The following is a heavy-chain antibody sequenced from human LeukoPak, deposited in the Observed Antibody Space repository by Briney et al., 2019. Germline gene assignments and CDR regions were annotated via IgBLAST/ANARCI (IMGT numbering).Heavy chain of an antibody. V-gene: IGHV1-69*05. Sequence: SVKVSCKASGGTFSRYAISWVRQAPGQGLEWMGGIIPIFGTANYAQKFQGRVTITTDESTSTAYMELSSLRSEDTAVYYCAREGGNGYSYGYVHYWGQGTLVTVSS. J-gene: IGHJ4*02. CDR2: IIPIFGTA. CDR1: GGTFSRYA. D-gene: IGHD5-18*01. CDR3: AREGGNGYSYGYVHY.